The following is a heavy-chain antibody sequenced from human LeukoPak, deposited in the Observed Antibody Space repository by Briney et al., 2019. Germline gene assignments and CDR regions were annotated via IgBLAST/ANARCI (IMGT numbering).Heavy chain of an antibody. CDR2: ISTSGST. CDR1: GCSITSGSYY. J-gene: IGHJ5*02. Sequence: SETLSLTCIVSGCSITSGSYYWSWIRQPAGKGLEWIGRISTSGSTEYNPSLKSRVTISADTSKNHFSLQLSSVTAADTAVYYCASEIRYSDWYWFAPWGQGTQVTVSS. CDR3: ASEIRYSDWYWFAP. V-gene: IGHV4-61*02. D-gene: IGHD3-9*01.